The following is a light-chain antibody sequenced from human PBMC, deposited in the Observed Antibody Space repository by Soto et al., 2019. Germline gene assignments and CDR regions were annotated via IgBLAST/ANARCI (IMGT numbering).Light chain of an antibody. CDR2: KAS. CDR3: QQYNTYSIT. CDR1: QSISNW. J-gene: IGKJ5*01. Sequence: DVQMTQSPSTLSATVGDRVTITCRASQSISNWLAWYQQKPGKAPKLLIYKASSLESGVPSRFSGSGSGTEFTLTISSLQPDDFATYYCQQYNTYSITFGQRTLLEIK. V-gene: IGKV1-5*03.